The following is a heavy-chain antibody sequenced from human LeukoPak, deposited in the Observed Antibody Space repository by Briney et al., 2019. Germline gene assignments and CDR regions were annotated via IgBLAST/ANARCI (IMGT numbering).Heavy chain of an antibody. Sequence: SETLSLTCAVYGGSFSGYYWSWIRQPPGMGLEWIGEINYSGSTNYNPSLKSRGTMSVDTSKNQFSLELSSVTAADTAVYYCARRRDGDYSTAYFDLWGSRTIVSVSS. J-gene: IGHJ2*01. CDR1: GGSFSGYY. CDR3: ARRRDGDYSTAYFDL. V-gene: IGHV4-34*01. D-gene: IGHD4-17*01. CDR2: INYSGST.